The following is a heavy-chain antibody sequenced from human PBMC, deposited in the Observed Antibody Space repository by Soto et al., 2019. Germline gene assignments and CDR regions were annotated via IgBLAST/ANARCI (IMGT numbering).Heavy chain of an antibody. J-gene: IGHJ5*02. Sequence: ASVKVSCKASGYTVTSYYIHWVRQAPGQGFEWIGIINPGAGGRSYAQKFQGRVTLTRDTSTSTVYMELSSLRSEDTAVYHCARVASRRDYSNYRWFDTWGQRTLIT. CDR1: GYTVTSYY. CDR3: ARVASRRDYSNYRWFDT. CDR2: INPGAGGR. V-gene: IGHV1-46*01. D-gene: IGHD4-4*01.